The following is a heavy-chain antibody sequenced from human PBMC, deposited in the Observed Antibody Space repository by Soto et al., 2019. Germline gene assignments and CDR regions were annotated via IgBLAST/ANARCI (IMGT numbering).Heavy chain of an antibody. Sequence: EVQLVESGGGLVQPGGSLRLSCAASGFTFSTYWIHWVRQAPGKGLVWVSRINSDGSSTNYADSVKGRFTISRNKAKNTLFLQMNSLRAEDTAVYYCARDRWGRGREMDVWGQGTTVTVSS. CDR1: GFTFSTYW. J-gene: IGHJ6*02. CDR2: INSDGSST. V-gene: IGHV3-74*01. CDR3: ARDRWGRGREMDV. D-gene: IGHD1-26*01.